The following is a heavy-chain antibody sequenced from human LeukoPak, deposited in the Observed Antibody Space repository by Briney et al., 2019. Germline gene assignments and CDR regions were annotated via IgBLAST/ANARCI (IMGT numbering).Heavy chain of an antibody. D-gene: IGHD1-1*01. CDR2: IYYSGST. V-gene: IGHV4-39*07. J-gene: IGHJ3*02. CDR3: ARPCTTRKRENAFDI. Sequence: PSETLSLTCTVSGGSISSSSYYWGWIRQPPGKGLEWIGSIYYSGSTYYNPSLKSRVTISVDTSKNQFSLKLSSVTAADTAVYYCARPCTTRKRENAFDIWGQGTMVTVSS. CDR1: GGSISSSSYY.